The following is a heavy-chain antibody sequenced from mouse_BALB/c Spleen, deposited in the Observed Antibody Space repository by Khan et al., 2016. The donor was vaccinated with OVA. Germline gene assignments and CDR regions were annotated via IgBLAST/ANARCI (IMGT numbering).Heavy chain of an antibody. CDR1: GFNIKDTY. CDR3: ATFYGNPFAF. V-gene: IGHV14-3*02. D-gene: IGHD2-10*01. J-gene: IGHJ3*01. CDR2: IDPPNDDS. Sequence: IQLVQSGAELVKPGASVKLSCSASGFNIKDTYIHWMKQRPEQGLEWIGRIDPPNDDSKYGPKFQAKATLTADTSSTTAYLQLSSLTSEDTAVYYCATFYGNPFAFWGQGTLVSVSA.